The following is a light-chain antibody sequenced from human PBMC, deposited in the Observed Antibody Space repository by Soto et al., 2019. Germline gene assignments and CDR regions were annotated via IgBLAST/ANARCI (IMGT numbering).Light chain of an antibody. V-gene: IGLV1-47*01. CDR2: RNN. Sequence: QSVLTQPSSASGTPGQRVTISCSGSSSNIGSNYVYWYQQLPGTAPKLLIYRNNQRPSGVPDRFSGSKSGTSASLAISGLRSEDEADYYCASLDDSLRGVVFGGGTQLTVL. J-gene: IGLJ2*01. CDR3: ASLDDSLRGVV. CDR1: SSNIGSNY.